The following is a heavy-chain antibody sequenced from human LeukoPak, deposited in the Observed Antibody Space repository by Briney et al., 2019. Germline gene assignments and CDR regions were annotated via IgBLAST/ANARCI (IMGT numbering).Heavy chain of an antibody. V-gene: IGHV4-34*01. J-gene: IGHJ2*01. CDR1: GGPFSGYY. D-gene: IGHD1-14*01. CDR3: ARGGNGWYFDL. CDR2: TSHRGST. Sequence: SETLSLTCAVYGGPFSGYYWSWIRQPPGKGLEWIGETSHRGSTNYDPSLKSRVTISVDTSKNQFSLKLSSVTAADTAVYYCARGGNGWYFDLWGRGTLVTVSS.